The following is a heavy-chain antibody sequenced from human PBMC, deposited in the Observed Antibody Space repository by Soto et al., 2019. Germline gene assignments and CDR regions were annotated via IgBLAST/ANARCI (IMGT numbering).Heavy chain of an antibody. CDR2: IYYSGST. J-gene: IGHJ6*03. CDR3: ARNYYSYFYYMDV. D-gene: IGHD1-7*01. Sequence: SETLSLTCTVSGGSISSYYWSWIRQPPGKGLEWIGYIYYSGSTYYSPSLKSRVTISVDTSKNQFSLKLSSVTAADTAVYYCARNYYSYFYYMDVWGKGTTVTVSS. V-gene: IGHV4-59*01. CDR1: GGSISSYY.